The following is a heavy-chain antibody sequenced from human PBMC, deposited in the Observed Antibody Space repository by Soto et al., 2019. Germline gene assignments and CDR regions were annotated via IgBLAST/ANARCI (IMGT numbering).Heavy chain of an antibody. J-gene: IGHJ3*02. Sequence: KQSQTLSLTCTVSGGSISSSSYYWGWIRQPPGKGLEWIGSIYYSGSTYYNPSLKSRVTISVDTSKNQFSLKRSSVTAADTAVYYCARLAGPSPYYDFWSGYYGDAFDIWGQGTMVTVSS. D-gene: IGHD3-3*01. V-gene: IGHV4-39*01. CDR1: GGSISSSSYY. CDR2: IYYSGST. CDR3: ARLAGPSPYYDFWSGYYGDAFDI.